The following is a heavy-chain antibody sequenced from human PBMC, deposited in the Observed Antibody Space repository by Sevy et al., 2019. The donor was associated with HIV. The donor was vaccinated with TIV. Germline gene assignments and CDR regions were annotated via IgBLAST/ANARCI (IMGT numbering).Heavy chain of an antibody. J-gene: IGHJ4*02. CDR1: GGTFSTYI. V-gene: IGHV1-69*10. CDR3: ATAMPCGGDCYYFDS. Sequence: ASVKVSCKASGGTFSTYIINWVRQAPGQGLEWMGGVIASVNMANSAQKFKGRVTITADGSTSTAYMELSSLTSEETAIYYCATAMPCGGDCYYFDSWGQGTRVTVSS. D-gene: IGHD2-21*02. CDR2: VIASVNMA.